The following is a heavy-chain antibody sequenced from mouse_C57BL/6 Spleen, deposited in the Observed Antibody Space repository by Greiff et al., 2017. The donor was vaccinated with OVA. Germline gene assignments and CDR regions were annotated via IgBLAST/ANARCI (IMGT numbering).Heavy chain of an antibody. D-gene: IGHD2-1*01. Sequence: QVQLKESGAELVKPGASVKISCKASGYAFSSYWMNWVKQRPGTGLEWIGQIYPGDGDTNYNGKFKGKATLTADKSSSTAYMQLSSLTSEDSAVYFCARWGYYGNSYAMDYWGQGTSVTVSS. CDR1: GYAFSSYW. CDR3: ARWGYYGNSYAMDY. CDR2: IYPGDGDT. J-gene: IGHJ4*01. V-gene: IGHV1-80*01.